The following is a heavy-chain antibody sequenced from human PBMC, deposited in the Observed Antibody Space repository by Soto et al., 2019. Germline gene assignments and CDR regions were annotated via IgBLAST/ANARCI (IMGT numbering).Heavy chain of an antibody. CDR1: GGSFSGYY. CDR2: INHSGST. CDR3: ARGQRFGELLYSYYYGMDV. V-gene: IGHV4-34*01. Sequence: TLSLTCAVYGGSFSGYYWSWIRQPPGKGLEWIGEINHSGSTNYNPSLKSRVTISVDTSKNQFSLKLSSVTAADTAVYYCARGQRFGELLYSYYYGMDVWGQGTTVTVSS. D-gene: IGHD3-10*01. J-gene: IGHJ6*02.